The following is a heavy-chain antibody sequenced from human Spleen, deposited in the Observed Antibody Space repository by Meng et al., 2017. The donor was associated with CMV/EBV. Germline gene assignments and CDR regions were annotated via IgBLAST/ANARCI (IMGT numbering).Heavy chain of an antibody. D-gene: IGHD2-2*01. J-gene: IGHJ6*02. Sequence: GESLKISCAASGFTFSSYWMSWVRQAPGKGLEWVGHITSKSEGGTTDYAAPVKGRFTISRDDSKNILYLEMNSLRMEDTALYYCSTDPLGQYCSSATCYLRGSDVWGQGTTVTVSS. CDR1: GFTFSSYW. CDR3: STDPLGQYCSSATCYLRGSDV. CDR2: ITSKSEGGTT. V-gene: IGHV3-15*01.